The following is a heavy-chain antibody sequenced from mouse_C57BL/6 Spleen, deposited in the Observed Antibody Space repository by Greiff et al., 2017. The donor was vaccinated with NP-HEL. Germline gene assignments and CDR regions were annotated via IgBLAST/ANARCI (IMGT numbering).Heavy chain of an antibody. CDR3: ARSRGSSYYFDY. J-gene: IGHJ2*01. Sequence: QVQLQQPGAELVKPGASVKLSCKASGYTFTSYWMHWVKQRPGQGLEWIGMIHPNSGSTNYNEKFKSKATLTVDKSSSTAYMQLSSLTSEDSAVYYWARSRGSSYYFDYWGQGTTLTVSS. CDR2: IHPNSGST. CDR1: GYTFTSYW. D-gene: IGHD1-1*01. V-gene: IGHV1-64*01.